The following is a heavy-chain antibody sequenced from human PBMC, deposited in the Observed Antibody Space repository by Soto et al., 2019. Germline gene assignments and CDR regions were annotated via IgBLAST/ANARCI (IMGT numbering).Heavy chain of an antibody. V-gene: IGHV4-59*01. CDR3: ARDRSTYGGGGTGEVKENWFDP. CDR1: GGSFSGYY. Sequence: SGTLSLTGAVYGGSFSGYYWSWIRQPPGKGVEWIGYSYYSGDTGYNPSLQSRVTMAVDTSKNQVSLKLTSVTAADTAVYYCARDRSTYGGGGTGEVKENWFDPWGQGALVTVSS. CDR2: SYYSGDT. D-gene: IGHD2-8*01. J-gene: IGHJ5*02.